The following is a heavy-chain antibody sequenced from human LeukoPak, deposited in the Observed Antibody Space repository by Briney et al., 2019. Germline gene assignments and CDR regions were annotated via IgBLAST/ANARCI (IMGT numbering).Heavy chain of an antibody. CDR2: INTNTGNP. V-gene: IGHV7-4-1*02. Sequence: ASVKVSCTASGYTFTSYAMNWVRQAPGQGLEWMGWINTNTGNPTYAQGFTGRFVFSLDTSVSTAYLQISSLKAEDTAVYYCARASPTTVTTYYYGMDVWGQGTTVTVSS. D-gene: IGHD4-17*01. CDR1: GYTFTSYA. J-gene: IGHJ6*02. CDR3: ARASPTTVTTYYYGMDV.